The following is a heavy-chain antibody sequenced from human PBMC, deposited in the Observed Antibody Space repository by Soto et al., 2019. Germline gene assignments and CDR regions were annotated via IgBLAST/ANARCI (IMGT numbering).Heavy chain of an antibody. D-gene: IGHD6-6*01. V-gene: IGHV3-49*03. J-gene: IGHJ6*02. CDR2: IRSKAYGGTT. Sequence: GGSLRLSCTASGFTFGDYAMSWFRQAPGKGLEWVGFIRSKAYGGTTEYAASVKGRFTISRDDSKSIAYLQMNSLKTEDTAVYYCTRARGSIAARGNYYGMDVWGQGTTVTVSS. CDR3: TRARGSIAARGNYYGMDV. CDR1: GFTFGDYA.